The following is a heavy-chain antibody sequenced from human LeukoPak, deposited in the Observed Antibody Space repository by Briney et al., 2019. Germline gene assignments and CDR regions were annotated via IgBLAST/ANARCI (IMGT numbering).Heavy chain of an antibody. CDR3: ARAKYLYCSSTSCYGGYYYYGMDV. CDR2: INHSGST. CDR1: GGSFSGYY. J-gene: IGHJ6*02. D-gene: IGHD2-2*01. V-gene: IGHV4-34*01. Sequence: SETLSLTCAVYGGSFSGYYWSRIRQPPGKGLEWIGEINHSGSTNYNPSLKSRVTISVDTSKNQFSLKLSSVTAADTAVYYCARAKYLYCSSTSCYGGYYYYGMDVWGQGTTVTVSS.